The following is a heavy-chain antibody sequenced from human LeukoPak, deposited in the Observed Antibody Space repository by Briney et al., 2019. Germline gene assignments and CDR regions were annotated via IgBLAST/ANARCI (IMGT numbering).Heavy chain of an antibody. V-gene: IGHV3-30*18. CDR1: GFTFSSYG. CDR2: ISYDGSNK. J-gene: IGHJ4*02. Sequence: GGSLRLSCAASGFTFSSYGMHWVRQAPGKGLEWVAVISYDGSNKYYADSVKGRFTISRDNSKNTLYLQMNSLGAEDTAVYYCAKDGRGHYDILTGYLYYFDYWGQGTLVTVSS. CDR3: AKDGRGHYDILTGYLYYFDY. D-gene: IGHD3-9*01.